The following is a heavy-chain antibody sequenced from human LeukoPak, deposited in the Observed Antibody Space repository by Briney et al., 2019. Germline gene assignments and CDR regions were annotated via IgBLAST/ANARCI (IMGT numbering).Heavy chain of an antibody. CDR2: INHSGST. CDR1: GVSFSGYY. J-gene: IGHJ4*02. V-gene: IGHV4-34*01. Sequence: PSETLSLTCAVYGVSFSGYYWSWIRQPPGKGLEWIGEINHSGSTNYNPSLKSRVTISVDTSKDQFSLKLSSVTAADTAVYYCAMRIGELENWGQGTLVTVSS. D-gene: IGHD3-10*01. CDR3: AMRIGELEN.